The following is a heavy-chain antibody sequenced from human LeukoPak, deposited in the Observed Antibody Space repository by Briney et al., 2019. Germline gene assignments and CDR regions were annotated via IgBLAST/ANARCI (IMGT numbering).Heavy chain of an antibody. D-gene: IGHD2-2*01. Sequence: GGSLRLSCAASGFSFSGYWMHWVRQAPGKGLVWISRINSDASDTNYADFVKGRFTISRDNAKNTVYLQINSLRDEDTAVYYCARICSSTDCLIPDWGQGILVTVSS. J-gene: IGHJ4*02. CDR1: GFSFSGYW. CDR3: ARICSSTDCLIPD. V-gene: IGHV3-74*01. CDR2: INSDASDT.